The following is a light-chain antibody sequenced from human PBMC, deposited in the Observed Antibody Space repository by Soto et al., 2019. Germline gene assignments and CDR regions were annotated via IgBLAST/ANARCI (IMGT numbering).Light chain of an antibody. CDR3: QQYKTAPNT. CDR2: AVS. J-gene: IGKJ2*01. V-gene: IGKV1-27*01. Sequence: DIQMTQSPSSLSASVGDRVTITCRATHDISNYLAWYQQKPGKVPKLLIHAVSTLQAGVQSRFSGSGYGTLFTLTISSLQPEDAATYYCQQYKTAPNTFGQGTRLEIK. CDR1: HDISNY.